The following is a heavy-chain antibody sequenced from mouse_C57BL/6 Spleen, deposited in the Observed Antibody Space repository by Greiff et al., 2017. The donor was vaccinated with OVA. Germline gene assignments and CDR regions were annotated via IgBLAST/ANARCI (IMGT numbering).Heavy chain of an antibody. CDR2: IDPSDSYT. J-gene: IGHJ4*01. D-gene: IGHD1-3*01. CDR3: ARTVSSYYGMDY. CDR1: GYTFTSYW. Sequence: QVQLQQPGAELVMPGASVKLSCKASGYTFTSYWMHWVKQRPGQGLEWIGEIDPSDSYTNYNQKFKGKSTLTVDKSSSTAYMQLSSLTSEDSAVYYCARTVSSYYGMDYWGQGTSVTVSS. V-gene: IGHV1-69*01.